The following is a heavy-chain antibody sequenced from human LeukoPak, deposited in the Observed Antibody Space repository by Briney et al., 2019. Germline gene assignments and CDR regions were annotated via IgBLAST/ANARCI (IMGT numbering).Heavy chain of an antibody. CDR3: ARDIVAAGLFFDY. D-gene: IGHD6-13*01. CDR1: GFTFSDYY. CDR2: ISFSGSTI. J-gene: IGHJ4*02. V-gene: IGHV3-11*01. Sequence: GGSLRLSCATSGFTFSDYYMGWIRQAPGKGLEGVSYISFSGSTIYYADSVKGRFTISRDDAKSSLYLQMNSLRAEDTAVYYCARDIVAAGLFFDYWGQGTLVTVSS.